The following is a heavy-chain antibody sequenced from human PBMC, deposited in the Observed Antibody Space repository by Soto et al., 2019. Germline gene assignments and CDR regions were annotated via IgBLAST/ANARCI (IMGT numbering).Heavy chain of an antibody. Sequence: SETLSLTCTVSGGSISSYYWGWIRQSPGKGLEWIGSVYYRGRSYSKSSVKSRVTISVDTSKNQFSLNLNSVTASDTAVYYCVSQRTSVLTQAYFDYWGPGALVTVSS. V-gene: IGHV4-39*01. CDR1: GGSISSYY. D-gene: IGHD2-8*01. CDR2: VYYRGRS. CDR3: VSQRTSVLTQAYFDY. J-gene: IGHJ4*02.